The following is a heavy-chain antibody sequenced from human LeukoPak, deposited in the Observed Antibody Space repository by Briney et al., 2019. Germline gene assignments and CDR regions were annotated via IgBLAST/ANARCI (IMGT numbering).Heavy chain of an antibody. Sequence: SETLSLTCTVSGGSISSSSYSWGWIRQPPGKGLEWIGSIYYSGSTYYNPSLKSRVTISVDTSKNQFSLKLSSVTAADTAVYYCARVGRNYYDYYYMDVWGKGTTVTVSS. D-gene: IGHD3-16*01. J-gene: IGHJ6*03. CDR2: IYYSGST. V-gene: IGHV4-39*07. CDR1: GGSISSSSYS. CDR3: ARVGRNYYDYYYMDV.